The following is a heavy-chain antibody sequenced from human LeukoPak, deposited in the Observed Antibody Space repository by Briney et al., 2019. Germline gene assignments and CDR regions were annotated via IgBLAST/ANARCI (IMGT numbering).Heavy chain of an antibody. CDR1: GYSFTNYW. Sequence: GESLKISCKSSGYSFTNYWIGWVRQMPGKGLEWMGNIFPGDSDTRYSPSFQGQVTISADKSISTAYLQWSSLKASDTAMYYCARHNRDASQQTRNLDYWGQGTLVTVSS. J-gene: IGHJ4*02. CDR2: IFPGDSDT. V-gene: IGHV5-51*01. CDR3: ARHNRDASQQTRNLDY. D-gene: IGHD2-2*01.